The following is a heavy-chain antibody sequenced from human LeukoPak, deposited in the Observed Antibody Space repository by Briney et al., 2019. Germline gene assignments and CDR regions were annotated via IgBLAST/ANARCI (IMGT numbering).Heavy chain of an antibody. CDR1: GFTFDDYG. CDR3: ARERTPKHYYGSGSFDRYFDH. J-gene: IGHJ4*02. CDR2: INWNGGST. V-gene: IGHV3-20*04. Sequence: GGSLRLSCAASGFTFDDYGMSWVRQAPGKGLEWVSGINWNGGSTGYADSVKGRFTISRDNAKNSLYLQMNSLRAEDTAVYYCARERTPKHYYGSGSFDRYFDHWGQGTLVTVSS. D-gene: IGHD3-10*01.